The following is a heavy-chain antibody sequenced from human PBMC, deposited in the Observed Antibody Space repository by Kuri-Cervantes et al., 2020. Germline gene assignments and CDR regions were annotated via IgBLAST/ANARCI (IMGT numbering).Heavy chain of an antibody. CDR1: GFTVSSNY. J-gene: IGHJ5*02. CDR2: IYSGGST. Sequence: GESLKISCAAPGFTVSSNYMSWVRQAPGKGLEWVSVIYSGGSTYYADSVKGRFTISRDNAKNSLYLQMNSLRAEDTAVYYCARDHAAAGRLNWFDPWGQGTLVTVSS. V-gene: IGHV3-66*01. D-gene: IGHD6-13*01. CDR3: ARDHAAAGRLNWFDP.